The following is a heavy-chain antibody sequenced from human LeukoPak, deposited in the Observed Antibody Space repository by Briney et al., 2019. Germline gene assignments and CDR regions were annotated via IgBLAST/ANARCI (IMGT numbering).Heavy chain of an antibody. CDR1: GDSVSGNTTA. J-gene: IGHJ5*02. Sequence: PSQTLSLTCAISGDSVSGNTTAWNWIRQSPSRGLEWLGRTYSRSRWYRDYAVSVTSRISISADTSKNQFSLQLISATPDDTAIYFCARGISRFNWFDTWGQGTLVTVSS. CDR2: TYSRSRWYR. V-gene: IGHV6-1*01. CDR3: ARGISRFNWFDT. D-gene: IGHD3-10*01.